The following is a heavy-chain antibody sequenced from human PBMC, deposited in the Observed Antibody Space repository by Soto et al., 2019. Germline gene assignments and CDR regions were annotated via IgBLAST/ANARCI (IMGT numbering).Heavy chain of an antibody. CDR1: GFTFRHFA. D-gene: IGHD1-1*01. Sequence: GESLKISCATSGFTFRHFAMSWVRQAPGKGLEWVSSIGGGDDDRFYSDSVKGRLTITRDNGNSIVYLQMHSLRAEDTAQYFCAKDREDHNSVWDAFDVWGQGTVVTV. J-gene: IGHJ3*01. CDR3: AKDREDHNSVWDAFDV. V-gene: IGHV3-23*01. CDR2: IGGGDDDR.